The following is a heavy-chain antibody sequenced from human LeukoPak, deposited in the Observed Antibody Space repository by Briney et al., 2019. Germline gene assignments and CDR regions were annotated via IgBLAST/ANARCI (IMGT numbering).Heavy chain of an antibody. CDR2: IIGYNGNT. CDR1: GYTFTSYG. J-gene: IGHJ3*01. Sequence: GATVKVSCKASGYTFTSYGVTWVQQAPGQGLEWMGWIIGYNGNTNYAQKFQGRVTMTTDTSTTTAYMELRSLRSDDTAMYYCAREGWCSGGSCYPGAFNFWGQGTMVTVSS. V-gene: IGHV1-18*01. CDR3: AREGWCSGGSCYPGAFNF. D-gene: IGHD2-15*01.